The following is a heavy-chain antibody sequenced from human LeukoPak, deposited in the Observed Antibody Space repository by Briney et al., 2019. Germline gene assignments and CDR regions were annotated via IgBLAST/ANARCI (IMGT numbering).Heavy chain of an antibody. V-gene: IGHV3-21*01. CDR3: ARDRKQQHTNHYYYYYYMDV. Sequence: GGSLRLSCAASGFTFSSYSMNWVRQAPGKGLEWVSSISSSGSYKYYADSVKGRFNISRANAKNSLYLQMNSLRAEDKAVYYCARDRKQQHTNHYYYYYYMDVWGKGTTVTVSS. J-gene: IGHJ6*03. CDR2: ISSSGSYK. D-gene: IGHD6-13*01. CDR1: GFTFSSYS.